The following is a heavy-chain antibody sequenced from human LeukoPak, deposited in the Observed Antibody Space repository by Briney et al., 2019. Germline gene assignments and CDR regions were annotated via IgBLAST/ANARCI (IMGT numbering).Heavy chain of an antibody. D-gene: IGHD5-18*01. J-gene: IGHJ4*02. V-gene: IGHV1-46*01. Sequence: ASVKVSCKASGYAFTDYYMHWVRQAPGQGLEWMGIINPSGGATTYAQKFQGRVTMTRDMSTSRVYMELSSLRSEDTAVYYCAREDYTYGTLGFDYWGQGTLVTVSS. CDR3: AREDYTYGTLGFDY. CDR1: GYAFTDYY. CDR2: INPSGGAT.